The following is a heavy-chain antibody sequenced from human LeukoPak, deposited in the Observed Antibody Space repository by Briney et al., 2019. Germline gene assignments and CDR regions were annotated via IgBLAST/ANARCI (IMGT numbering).Heavy chain of an antibody. D-gene: IGHD1-1*01. CDR2: IKSKADGGTA. Sequence: GGSLRLSCAASGFTFSKDWMSWVRQAPGKGLEWVGRIKSKADGGTADYATPVKGRFTISRDDSKNTLYLQMNSLKTEDTAVYYCTTYNDKDAFNIWGQGTMVTASS. CDR3: TTYNDKDAFNI. J-gene: IGHJ3*02. V-gene: IGHV3-15*01. CDR1: GFTFSKDW.